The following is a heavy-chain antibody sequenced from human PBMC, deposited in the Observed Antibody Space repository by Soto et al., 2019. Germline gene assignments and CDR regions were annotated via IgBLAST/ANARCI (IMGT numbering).Heavy chain of an antibody. J-gene: IGHJ6*02. V-gene: IGHV3-33*01. D-gene: IGHD3-3*01. Sequence: PGGSLRLSCAASGFTFSSYGMHWVRQAPGKGLEWVAVIWYDGSNKYYADSVKGRFTISRDNSKNTLYLQMNSLRAEDAAVYYCARDNTEHRITIFGVVMFRGMDVWGQGTTVTVSS. CDR2: IWYDGSNK. CDR3: ARDNTEHRITIFGVVMFRGMDV. CDR1: GFTFSSYG.